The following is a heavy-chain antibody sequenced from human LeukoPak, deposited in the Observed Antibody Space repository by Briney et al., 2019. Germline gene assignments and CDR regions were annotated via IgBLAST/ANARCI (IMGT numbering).Heavy chain of an antibody. CDR1: GSSFTSYW. Sequence: GESLQISCKCSGSSFTSYWIGWVRPLPGKGLEWMGIIYPGDSDTRYSPSFQGQVTISADKSISTAYLQWSSLKASDTAMYYCARGGYYYDSSGSYYFDYWGQGTLVTVSS. V-gene: IGHV5-51*01. CDR3: ARGGYYYDSSGSYYFDY. J-gene: IGHJ4*02. CDR2: IYPGDSDT. D-gene: IGHD3-22*01.